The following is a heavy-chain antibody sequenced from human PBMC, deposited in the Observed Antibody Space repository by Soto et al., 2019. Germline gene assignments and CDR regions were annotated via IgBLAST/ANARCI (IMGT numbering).Heavy chain of an antibody. V-gene: IGHV1-18*04. D-gene: IGHD2-8*01. CDR2: ISAYNGNT. CDR3: ARVQGAIVLTLKWFDP. J-gene: IGHJ5*02. CDR1: GYTFTSYG. Sequence: GASVNVSFKASGYTFTSYGISWVRQAPGQGLEWMGWISAYNGNTNYAQKLQGRVTMTTDTSTSTAYMELRSLRSDDTAVYYCARVQGAIVLTLKWFDPWGHGTVVTVSS.